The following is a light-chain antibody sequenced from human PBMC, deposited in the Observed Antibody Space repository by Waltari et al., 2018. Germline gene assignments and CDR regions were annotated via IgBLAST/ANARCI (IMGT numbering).Light chain of an antibody. CDR3: QQYDGSILT. V-gene: IGKV3-20*01. CDR2: GAS. CDR1: QTINNNF. J-gene: IGKJ4*01. Sequence: IVLTQSPDTLSLSPRQRATLSCRASQTINNNFLVWYQQKPGQAPTLLIHGASSSATGFPDRFSGSGSGTDFTLTISRLEPEDVAVYYCQQYDGSILTFGGGTKVEI.